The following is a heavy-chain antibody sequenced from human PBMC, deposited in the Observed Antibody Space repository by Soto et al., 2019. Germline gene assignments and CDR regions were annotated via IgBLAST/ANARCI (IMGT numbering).Heavy chain of an antibody. V-gene: IGHV1-8*01. CDR1: GYTFTSYD. J-gene: IGHJ6*02. Sequence: GASVKVSCKASGYTFTSYDINWVRQATGQGLEWMGWMNPNSGNTGYAQKFQGRVTMTRNTSISTAYMELSSLRSEDTAVYYCARGRIRVRGVIALGPYYYYGMDVWGQGTTVTVSS. D-gene: IGHD3-10*01. CDR2: MNPNSGNT. CDR3: ARGRIRVRGVIALGPYYYYGMDV.